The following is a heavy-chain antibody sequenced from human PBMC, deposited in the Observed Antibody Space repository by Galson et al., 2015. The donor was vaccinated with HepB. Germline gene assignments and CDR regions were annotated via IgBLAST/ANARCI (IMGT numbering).Heavy chain of an antibody. J-gene: IGHJ4*02. CDR2: INPKSGGT. CDR1: GYTFIGYY. CDR3: ARGSYNNSSSCDY. V-gene: IGHV1-2*06. D-gene: IGHD6-6*01. Sequence: SVKVSCKASGYTFIGYYMHWVRQAPGQGLEWMGRINPKSGGTHYAQKSQGRVTITRDTSISTAYMEVSRLTSDDTAVYYCARGSYNNSSSCDYWGQGTLVTVSS.